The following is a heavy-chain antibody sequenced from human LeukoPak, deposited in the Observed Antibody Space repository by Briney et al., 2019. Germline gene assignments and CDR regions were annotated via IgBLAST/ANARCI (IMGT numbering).Heavy chain of an antibody. CDR1: GFTFDDYG. CDR2: INWNGGST. V-gene: IGHV3-20*04. J-gene: IGHJ3*02. CDR3: ARVRNGYSYDAFDI. D-gene: IGHD5-24*01. Sequence: GGSLRLSCAASGFTFDDYGMSWVRQAPGKGLEWVSGINWNGGSTGYADSVKGRFTISRDNAKNSLYLQMNSLRAEDTALYYCARVRNGYSYDAFDIWGQGSMVTVSS.